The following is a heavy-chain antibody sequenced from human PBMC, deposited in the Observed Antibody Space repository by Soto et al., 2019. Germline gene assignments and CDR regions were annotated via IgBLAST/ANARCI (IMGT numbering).Heavy chain of an antibody. CDR2: IYPGDSDT. Sequence: GESLKISCKGSGYSFTSYWIGWVRQMPGKGLEWMGIIYPGDSDTRYSPSFQGQVTISADKSISTAYLQWSGLKASDTAMYYCARHRRIAAAGGYYMDVWGKGTTVTVSS. V-gene: IGHV5-51*01. J-gene: IGHJ6*03. D-gene: IGHD6-13*01. CDR1: GYSFTSYW. CDR3: ARHRRIAAAGGYYMDV.